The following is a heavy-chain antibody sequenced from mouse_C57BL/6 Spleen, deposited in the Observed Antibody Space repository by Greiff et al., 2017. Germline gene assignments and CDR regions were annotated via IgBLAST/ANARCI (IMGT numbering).Heavy chain of an antibody. CDR3: ERWVGNYFDY. J-gene: IGHJ2*01. CDR2: IYPSDGST. Sequence: QVQLQQSGPELVKPGASVKLSCKASGYTFTSYDINWVKQRPGQGLEWIGWIYPSDGSTKYNEKFKGKATLTVDTSSSTAYMELHSLTSEDSAVYVRERWVGNYFDYWGQGTTLTVSS. D-gene: IGHD2-14*01. V-gene: IGHV1-85*01. CDR1: GYTFTSYD.